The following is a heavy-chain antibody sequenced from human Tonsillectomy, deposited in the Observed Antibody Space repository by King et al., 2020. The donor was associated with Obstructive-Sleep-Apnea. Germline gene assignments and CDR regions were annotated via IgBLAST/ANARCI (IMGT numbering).Heavy chain of an antibody. Sequence: QLVQSGAEVKKPGASVKVSCQASGYTFPSFDISWVRQAPGQGLEWMGWISGDNGNTYYVQNLQGRVTMTTDPSTRTAYMELGGLGSDDSAVYYCAAGGAMDVWGQGTTVTVAS. CDR2: ISGDNGNT. V-gene: IGHV1-18*01. CDR1: GYTFPSFD. CDR3: AAGGAMDV. D-gene: IGHD4-23*01. J-gene: IGHJ6*02.